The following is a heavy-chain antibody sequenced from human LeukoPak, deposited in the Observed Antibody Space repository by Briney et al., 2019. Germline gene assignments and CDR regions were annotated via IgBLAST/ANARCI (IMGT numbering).Heavy chain of an antibody. CDR2: ISGSGDST. CDR1: GFIFSNNA. J-gene: IGHJ5*02. CDR3: AQDRSSSWYGQFDP. D-gene: IGHD2-2*01. Sequence: GGSLRLSCAVSGFIFSNNAMSWVRQAPGRGREGVSAISGSGDSTYYADSVNGRLSISRDNSKNTLYLQINSLRAEDTAVYYCAQDRSSSWYGQFDPWGQGTLVTVSS. V-gene: IGHV3-23*01.